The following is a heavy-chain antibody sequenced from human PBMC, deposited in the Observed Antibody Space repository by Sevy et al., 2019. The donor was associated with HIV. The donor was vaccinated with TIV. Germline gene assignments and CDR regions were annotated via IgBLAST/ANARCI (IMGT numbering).Heavy chain of an antibody. Sequence: SETLSLTCTVSGGSISSYYWSWIRQPPGKGLEWIGYIYYSGSTNYNPSLKSRVTISVETSRNQFSLKLSSVTAADTAVYYCARDTGVVVPAATYNWFDPWGQGTLVTVSS. D-gene: IGHD2-2*01. CDR3: ARDTGVVVPAATYNWFDP. CDR1: GGSISSYY. V-gene: IGHV4-59*01. CDR2: IYYSGST. J-gene: IGHJ5*02.